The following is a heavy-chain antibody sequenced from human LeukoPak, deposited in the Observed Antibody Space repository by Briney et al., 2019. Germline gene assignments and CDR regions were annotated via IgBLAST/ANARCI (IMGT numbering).Heavy chain of an antibody. CDR1: GFTFSSYA. Sequence: GGSLRLSCAASGFTFSSYAMSWVRQAPGKGLEWVSAISGSGGSKYYADSVKGRFTISRDNSKNTLYLQMNSLRAEDTAVYYCALTLRATVTTRSGDYWGQGTLVTVSS. D-gene: IGHD4-11*01. CDR3: ALTLRATVTTRSGDY. V-gene: IGHV3-23*01. CDR2: ISGSGGSK. J-gene: IGHJ4*02.